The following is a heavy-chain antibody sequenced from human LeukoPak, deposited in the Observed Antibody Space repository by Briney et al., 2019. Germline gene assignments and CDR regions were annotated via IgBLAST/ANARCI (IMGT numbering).Heavy chain of an antibody. CDR3: ARASDSSSWPPYGMDV. Sequence: SGTLFLTCAVSGGSISSSNWWSWVRQPPGKGLEWIGEIYHSGSTNYNPSLKSRVTISVDKSKNQFSLKLSSVTAADTAVYYCARASDSSSWPPYGMDVWGQGTTVTVSS. CDR1: GGSISSSNW. D-gene: IGHD6-13*01. CDR2: IYHSGST. V-gene: IGHV4-4*02. J-gene: IGHJ6*02.